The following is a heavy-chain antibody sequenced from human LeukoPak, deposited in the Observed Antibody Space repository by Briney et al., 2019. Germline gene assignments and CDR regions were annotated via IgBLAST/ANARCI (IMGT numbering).Heavy chain of an antibody. CDR3: AAGLGYCSSTSCRGNWFDP. J-gene: IGHJ5*02. CDR1: GYTFTSYA. Sequence: SVKVSCKASGYTFTSYAMNWVRQAPGQGLEWMGGIIPIFGTANYAQKFQGRVTITADKSTSTAYMELSSLRSEDTAVYYCAAGLGYCSSTSCRGNWFDPWGQGTLVTVSS. D-gene: IGHD2-2*01. V-gene: IGHV1-69*06. CDR2: IIPIFGTA.